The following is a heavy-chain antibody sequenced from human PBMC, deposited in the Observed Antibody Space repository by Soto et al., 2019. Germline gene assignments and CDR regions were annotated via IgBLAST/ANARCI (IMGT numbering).Heavy chain of an antibody. J-gene: IGHJ6*02. CDR1: GFTIDDYT. Sequence: GGSLRLSCAASGFTIDDYTMHWVRQAPGKGLEWVSLISWDGGSTYYADSVKGRFTISRDNSKNSLYLQMNSLRTEDTALYYCAKNHEQLAFYYGMDVWGQGATVTVSS. CDR3: AKNHEQLAFYYGMDV. V-gene: IGHV3-43*01. D-gene: IGHD6-6*01. CDR2: ISWDGGST.